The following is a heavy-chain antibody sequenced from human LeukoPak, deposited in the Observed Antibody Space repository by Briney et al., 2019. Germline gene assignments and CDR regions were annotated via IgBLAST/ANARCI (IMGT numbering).Heavy chain of an antibody. Sequence: ASVKVSCKASGYTFTSYDINWVRQATGQGLEWMGWMNPNSGNTGYAQKFQGRVTMTRNTSISTAYMELSSLRSEDTAVYYCARVGTSITGTTFYYFDYWGQGTLVTVSS. CDR1: GYTFTSYD. D-gene: IGHD1-20*01. CDR3: ARVGTSITGTTFYYFDY. CDR2: MNPNSGNT. J-gene: IGHJ4*02. V-gene: IGHV1-8*01.